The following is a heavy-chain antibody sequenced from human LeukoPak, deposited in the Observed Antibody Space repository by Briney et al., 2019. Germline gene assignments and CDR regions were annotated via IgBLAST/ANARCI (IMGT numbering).Heavy chain of an antibody. Sequence: SESLSLTCAVYGGSFSGYYWSWIRQPPGKGLEWIGEINHSGSTNYNPSLKSRVTISVDTSKNQFSLKLSSVTAADTAVYYCARGPSWWLLRGYFDYWGQGTLVTVSS. V-gene: IGHV4-34*01. CDR2: INHSGST. J-gene: IGHJ4*02. D-gene: IGHD3-22*01. CDR1: GGSFSGYY. CDR3: ARGPSWWLLRGYFDY.